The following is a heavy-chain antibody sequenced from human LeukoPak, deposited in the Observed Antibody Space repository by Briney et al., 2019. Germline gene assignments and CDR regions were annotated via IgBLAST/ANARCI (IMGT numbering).Heavy chain of an antibody. V-gene: IGHV3-33*01. D-gene: IGHD1-7*01. CDR2: IWNDGSNK. J-gene: IGHJ3*02. CDR3: ARPSGTWGAFDI. CDR1: GFTFTSYG. Sequence: PGRSLRLSCAASGFTFTSYGMHWVRQAPGKGLEWVAVIWNDGSNKYYADSVKGRFTIPRDNSKNTLYLQMNSLRVEDMAVYYCARPSGTWGAFDIWGQGTMVAVSS.